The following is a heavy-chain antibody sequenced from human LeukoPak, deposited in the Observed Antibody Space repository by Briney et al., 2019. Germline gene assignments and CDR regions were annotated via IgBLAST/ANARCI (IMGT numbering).Heavy chain of an antibody. Sequence: GGSLRLSCAASGFTFSSHAMAWVRQAPGKGLEWVSAIGGLGSSTYYGGSVKGRFTISRDNSKNTVYLQMNSLRVEDTAVYYCARDPGVVAFHYFDFWGQGTLITVSS. CDR2: IGGLGSST. D-gene: IGHD3-3*01. CDR3: ARDPGVVAFHYFDF. CDR1: GFTFSSHA. V-gene: IGHV3-23*01. J-gene: IGHJ4*02.